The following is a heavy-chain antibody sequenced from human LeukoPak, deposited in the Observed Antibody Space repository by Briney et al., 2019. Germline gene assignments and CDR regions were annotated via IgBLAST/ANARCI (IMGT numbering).Heavy chain of an antibody. CDR2: IGAYDGNT. Sequence: ASVKVSCKASGYMFTTYGITWVRQAPGLGPEWMGWIGAYDGNTKSAPKFQDRVTMTTDTSTNIAYLELRSLRSDDTAVYYCARHAPSGPFDYWGQGTLVTVSS. CDR1: GYMFTTYG. CDR3: ARHAPSGPFDY. D-gene: IGHD6-19*01. J-gene: IGHJ4*02. V-gene: IGHV1-18*01.